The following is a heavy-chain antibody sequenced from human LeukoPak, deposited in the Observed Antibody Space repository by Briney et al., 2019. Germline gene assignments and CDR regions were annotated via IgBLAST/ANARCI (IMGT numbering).Heavy chain of an antibody. V-gene: IGHV3-23*01. CDR2: ISASDRRT. CDR1: GFTFGNYG. CDR3: AKTHLPGIAVTGPDY. J-gene: IGHJ4*02. Sequence: GGSLRLSCAASGFTFGNYGMSWVRQAPGKGLGWVSAISASDRRTYYADSVKGRFTISRDNSKNTLYLQMNSPRAEDTAIYYCAKTHLPGIAVTGPDYWGQGTLVTVSS. D-gene: IGHD6-19*01.